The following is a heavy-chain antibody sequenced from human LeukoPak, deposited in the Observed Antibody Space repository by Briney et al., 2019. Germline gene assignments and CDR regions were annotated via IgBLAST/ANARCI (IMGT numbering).Heavy chain of an antibody. Sequence: GASVTVSCKASGYTFTSYGISWVRQAPGQGLEWRGWISAYNGNTNYAQKLQGRVTMTTDTSTSTAYMELRSLRSDDTAVYYCARNLMVRGVIISGSFDPWGQGTLVTVSS. CDR2: ISAYNGNT. J-gene: IGHJ5*02. CDR1: GYTFTSYG. V-gene: IGHV1-18*01. CDR3: ARNLMVRGVIISGSFDP. D-gene: IGHD3-10*01.